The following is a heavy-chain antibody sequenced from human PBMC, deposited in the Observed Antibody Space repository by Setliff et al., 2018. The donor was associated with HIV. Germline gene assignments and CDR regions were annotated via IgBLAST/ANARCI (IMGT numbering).Heavy chain of an antibody. CDR2: INHSGST. D-gene: IGHD6-13*01. J-gene: IGHJ6*02. Sequence: PSETLSLTCVVSSGSFSGYYWSWIRQPPGKGLEWIGEINHSGSTNYNPSLKSRVTISVDTSKNQFSLKLSSVTAADTAVYYCTRAEQQLPYYYYYYGMDVWGQGTTVTVSS. V-gene: IGHV4-34*01. CDR1: SGSFSGYY. CDR3: TRAEQQLPYYYYYYGMDV.